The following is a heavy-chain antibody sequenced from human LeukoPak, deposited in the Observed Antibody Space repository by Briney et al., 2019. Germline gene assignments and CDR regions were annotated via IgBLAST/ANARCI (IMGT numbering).Heavy chain of an antibody. J-gene: IGHJ4*02. CDR2: INHSGST. CDR1: GGSFSGYY. CDR3: ARQGHIAVAFYFDY. D-gene: IGHD6-19*01. V-gene: IGHV4-34*01. Sequence: SETLSLTCAVYGGSFSGYYWSWIRQPPGKGLEWIGEINHSGSTNYNPSLKSRVTISVDTSKNQFSLKLSSVTAADTAVYYCARQGHIAVAFYFDYWGQGTLVTVSS.